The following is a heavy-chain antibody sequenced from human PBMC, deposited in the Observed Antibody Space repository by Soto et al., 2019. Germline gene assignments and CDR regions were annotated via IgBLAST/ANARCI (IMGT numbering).Heavy chain of an antibody. V-gene: IGHV3-33*01. D-gene: IGHD3-3*01. CDR3: ARVFSTRRAYYYYSMDV. CDR2: IWYDGSNK. CDR1: GFTFSSYG. J-gene: IGHJ6*02. Sequence: LRLSCAASGFTFSSYGMHWVRQAPGKGLEWVAVIWYDGSNKYYADSVKGRFTISRDNSKNTLYLQMNSLRAEDTAVYYCARVFSTRRAYYYYSMDVWGQGTTVTVSS.